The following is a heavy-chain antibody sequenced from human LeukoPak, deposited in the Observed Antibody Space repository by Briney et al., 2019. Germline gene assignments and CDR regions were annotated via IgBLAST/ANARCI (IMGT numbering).Heavy chain of an antibody. CDR1: GGTFSIYA. Sequence: SVKVSCKASGGTFSIYAISWVRQAPGQGLEWMGGIIPIFGTANYAQKFQGRVTITADESTSTAYMELSSLRSEDTAVYYCAREEITMVRGVGGWAFDIWGQGTMVTVSS. J-gene: IGHJ3*02. CDR3: AREEITMVRGVGGWAFDI. V-gene: IGHV1-69*13. D-gene: IGHD3-10*01. CDR2: IIPIFGTA.